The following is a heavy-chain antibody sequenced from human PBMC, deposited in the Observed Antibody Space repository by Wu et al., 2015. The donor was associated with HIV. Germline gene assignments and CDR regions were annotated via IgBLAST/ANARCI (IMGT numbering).Heavy chain of an antibody. V-gene: IGHV1-69*13. Sequence: QVQLVQSGAEVKKPGSSVKVSCKASGGNFNNYAINWVRQAPGEGLEWMGRITPLFGRPKYAQRFQGTVTITADESTSTAYMELSSLRSEDTAVYYCARGSDCSSTSCLPHYWGQGTLGHRLL. D-gene: IGHD2-2*01. CDR3: ARGSDCSSTSCLPHY. J-gene: IGHJ4*02. CDR1: GGNFNNYA. CDR2: ITPLFGRP.